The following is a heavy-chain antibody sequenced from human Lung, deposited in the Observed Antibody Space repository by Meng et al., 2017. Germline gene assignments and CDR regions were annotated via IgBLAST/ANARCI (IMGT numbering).Heavy chain of an antibody. D-gene: IGHD4-11*01. CDR2: INHSGST. V-gene: IGHV4-34*01. Sequence: QLQLRRWGAGLLKPSETLSPTCVVSGGSFSDYYWSWIRQPPGKGLEWIGEINHSGSTNYNPSLESRATISVDTSQNNLSLKLSSVTAADSAVYYCARGPTTMAHDFDYWGQGTLVTVSS. CDR3: ARGPTTMAHDFDY. CDR1: GGSFSDYY. J-gene: IGHJ4*02.